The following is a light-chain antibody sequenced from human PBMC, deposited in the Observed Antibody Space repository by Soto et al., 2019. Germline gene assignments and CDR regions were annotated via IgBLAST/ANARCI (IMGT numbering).Light chain of an antibody. CDR1: QDINTY. J-gene: IGKJ5*01. CDR2: AAS. V-gene: IGKV1-9*01. Sequence: DIQLTQSPPSLSPSVGERAPITCRASQDINTYLAWYQQKPGKAPKLLIFAASTLQNGVPSRFSGSGSGTEFTVTITSLQPEDFATYYCQQRKSYPITFGQGTRLEIK. CDR3: QQRKSYPIT.